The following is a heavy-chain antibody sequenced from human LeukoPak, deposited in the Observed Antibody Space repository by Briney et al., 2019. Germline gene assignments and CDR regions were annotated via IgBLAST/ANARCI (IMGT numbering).Heavy chain of an antibody. D-gene: IGHD4-17*01. Sequence: GGSLRLSCAASGFTFSSYRMNWVRQTPGKGLEWVSSISSSTSYIYYADSVKGRFTISRDNAKNSLYLQMNSLRVKDTAVYYCARGADDYGDYENAFDIWGQGTMVTVSS. CDR2: ISSSTSYI. J-gene: IGHJ3*02. V-gene: IGHV3-21*01. CDR3: ARGADDYGDYENAFDI. CDR1: GFTFSSYR.